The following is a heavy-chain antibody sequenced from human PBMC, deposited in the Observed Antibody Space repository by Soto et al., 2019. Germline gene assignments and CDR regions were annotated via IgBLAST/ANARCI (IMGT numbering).Heavy chain of an antibody. D-gene: IGHD7-27*01. CDR3: ARGWGRIFDY. CDR2: INHSGSI. CDR1: GGSFSGYY. V-gene: IGHV4-34*01. Sequence: SETLSLTCAVYGGSFSGYYWSWIRQPPGKGLEWIGEINHSGSINYNPSLKSRVTISVDTSKNQFSLKLSSVTAADTAVYYCARGWGRIFDYWGQGTLVTVSS. J-gene: IGHJ4*02.